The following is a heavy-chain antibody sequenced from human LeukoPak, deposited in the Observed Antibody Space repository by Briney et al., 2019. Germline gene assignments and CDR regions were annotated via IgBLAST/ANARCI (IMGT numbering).Heavy chain of an antibody. V-gene: IGHV4-30-4*01. CDR2: IYYSGST. Sequence: SQTLSLTCTVSGGSISSGDYYWSWIRQPPGKGLEWIGYIYYSGSTYYNPSLKSRVTISVDTSKNQFSLRLSSVTAADTAVYYCARLGTSSSWYFDYWGQGTLATVSS. D-gene: IGHD6-13*01. J-gene: IGHJ4*02. CDR3: ARLGTSSSWYFDY. CDR1: GGSISSGDYY.